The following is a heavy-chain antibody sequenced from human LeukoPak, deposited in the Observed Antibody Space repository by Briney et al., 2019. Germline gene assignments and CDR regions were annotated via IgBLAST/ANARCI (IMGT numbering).Heavy chain of an antibody. Sequence: GGSLRLSCAASGFTFSSYAMSWVRQAPGKGLEWVSAISGSGGSTYYADSVKGRFTISRDNSKNTLYLQMNSLRAEDTAVYYCAKDTRAVFGVASHYFDYWGQGTLVTVSS. CDR3: AKDTRAVFGVASHYFDY. CDR1: GFTFSSYA. J-gene: IGHJ4*02. V-gene: IGHV3-23*01. CDR2: ISGSGGST. D-gene: IGHD3-3*01.